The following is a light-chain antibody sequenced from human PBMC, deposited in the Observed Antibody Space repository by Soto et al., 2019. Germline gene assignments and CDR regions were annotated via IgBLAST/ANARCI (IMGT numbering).Light chain of an antibody. Sequence: QSVLTQPPSVSGAPGQRVTISCTGSSSNIGAGYDVPWYQQLPGTAPKLLIYGNSNRPSGVPDRFSGSKSGTTASLAITGLQAEDEADDYCQSYDSSLSGSVFGGGTKRTVL. V-gene: IGLV1-40*01. CDR2: GNS. J-gene: IGLJ2*01. CDR3: QSYDSSLSGSV. CDR1: SSNIGAGYD.